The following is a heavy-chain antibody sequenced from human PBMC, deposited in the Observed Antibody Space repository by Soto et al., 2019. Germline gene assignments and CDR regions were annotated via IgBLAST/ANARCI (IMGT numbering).Heavy chain of an antibody. CDR1: GGTFSSYA. D-gene: IGHD3-22*01. Sequence: SVKVSCKASGGTFSSYAISWVRQAPGQGLEWMGGIIPIFGTANYAQKFQGRVTITADESTSTTYMELSSLRSEDTAVYYCARQTDSSGDGDLGYWGRGTLVTVSS. V-gene: IGHV1-69*13. J-gene: IGHJ4*02. CDR3: ARQTDSSGDGDLGY. CDR2: IIPIFGTA.